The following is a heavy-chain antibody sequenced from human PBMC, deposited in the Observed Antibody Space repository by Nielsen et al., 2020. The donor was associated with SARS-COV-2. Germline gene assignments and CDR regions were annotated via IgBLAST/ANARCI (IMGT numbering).Heavy chain of an antibody. CDR2: IYYSGYT. V-gene: IGHV4-59*12. CDR3: ARGGSTSGSYTYYYYYMDV. J-gene: IGHJ6*03. Sequence: WIRQPPGKGLEWIGYIYYSGYTNYNPSLKSRVTISVDTSKNQFALNLSSVTAADTAVYYCARGGSTSGSYTYYYYYMDVWGKGTTVTVSS. D-gene: IGHD3-10*01.